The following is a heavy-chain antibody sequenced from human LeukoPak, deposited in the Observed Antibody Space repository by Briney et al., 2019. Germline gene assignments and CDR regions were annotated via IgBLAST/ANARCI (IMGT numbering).Heavy chain of an antibody. CDR3: AREESGGYFDY. CDR1: GYTFTNYY. D-gene: IGHD2-8*02. J-gene: IGHJ4*02. V-gene: IGHV1-46*01. CDR2: SNPTGSST. Sequence: GASVKVSCKASGYTFTNYYMHWVRQAPGQGLEWMGLSNPTGSSTNYAQKFRGRVTMTRDTSTTTVYMELSSLRSEGTAVYYCAREESGGYFDYWGQGTLVTVSS.